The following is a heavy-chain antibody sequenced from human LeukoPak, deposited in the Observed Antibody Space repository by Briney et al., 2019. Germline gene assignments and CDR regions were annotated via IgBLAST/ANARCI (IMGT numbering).Heavy chain of an antibody. CDR3: ARVPGVVPAAPMDV. V-gene: IGHV3-33*01. CDR2: IWYDGSNK. D-gene: IGHD2-2*01. J-gene: IGHJ6*02. CDR1: GFTFSSYG. Sequence: GRSLRLSCAASGFTFSSYGMHWVRQAPGKGLEWVAVIWYDGSNKYYADSVKGRFTISRDNSKNTLYLQMNSLRAEDTAVYYCARVPGVVPAAPMDVWGQGTTVTVSS.